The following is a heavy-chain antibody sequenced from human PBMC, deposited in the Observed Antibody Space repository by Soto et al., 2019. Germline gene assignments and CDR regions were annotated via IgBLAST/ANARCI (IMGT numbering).Heavy chain of an antibody. CDR1: GFSLSDYY. J-gene: IGHJ4*02. CDR2: ISSSGTTT. Sequence: GGSLRLSCSASGFSLSDYYLSWIRQSPGEGLESVSYISSSGTTTHYADSVKGRFTISKDNATYSLYLQMNSLRAEDTAVYYCAKAVPYSSSWPHFDYWGQGNMVTVSS. V-gene: IGHV3-11*01. CDR3: AKAVPYSSSWPHFDY. D-gene: IGHD6-13*01.